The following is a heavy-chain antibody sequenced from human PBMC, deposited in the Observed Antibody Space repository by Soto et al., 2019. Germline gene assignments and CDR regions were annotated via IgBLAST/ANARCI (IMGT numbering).Heavy chain of an antibody. D-gene: IGHD4-17*01. CDR2: IIPIFGTA. Sequence: QVQLVQSGAEVKKPGSSVKVSCKASGGTFSSYAISWVRQAPGQGLEWMGGIIPIFGTANYAQKFQGRVTSTAEESTSTANMELSSMRSEDTAVYYCARKPPYPAYCDYAADAFDIWGQGTMVTVSS. CDR3: ARKPPYPAYCDYAADAFDI. V-gene: IGHV1-69*01. J-gene: IGHJ3*02. CDR1: GGTFSSYA.